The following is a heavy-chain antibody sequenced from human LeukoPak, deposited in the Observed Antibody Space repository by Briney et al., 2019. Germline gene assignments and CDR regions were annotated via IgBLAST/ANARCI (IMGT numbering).Heavy chain of an antibody. CDR1: GFTFSSYA. D-gene: IGHD6-19*01. V-gene: IGHV3-64D*06. J-gene: IGHJ4*02. CDR2: ISSNGGST. Sequence: PGGSLRLSCAASGFTFSSYAMSWVRQAPGKGLEYVSAISSNGGSTYYADSVKGRFTISRDNSKNTLYLQMSSLRAEDTAVYYCVKHTYSSGLHFDYWGQGTLVTVSS. CDR3: VKHTYSSGLHFDY.